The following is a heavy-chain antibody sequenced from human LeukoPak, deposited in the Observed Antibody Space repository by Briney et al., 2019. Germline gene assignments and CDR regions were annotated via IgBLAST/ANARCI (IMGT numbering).Heavy chain of an antibody. CDR3: ARGHGIWSGSRLANAFDI. Sequence: PGGSLRLSCEASGITLNNYDMHWVRQTTGEGLEWISAIGAAGDTYYSDSVRGRFTISTENAKNSLYLQMNSLRAGDTAVYFCARGHGIWSGSRLANAFDIWGQGTMATVSS. J-gene: IGHJ3*02. D-gene: IGHD3-3*01. V-gene: IGHV3-13*01. CDR2: IGAAGDT. CDR1: GITLNNYD.